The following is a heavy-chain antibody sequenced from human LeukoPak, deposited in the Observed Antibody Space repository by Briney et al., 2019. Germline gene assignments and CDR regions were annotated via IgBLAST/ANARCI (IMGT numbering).Heavy chain of an antibody. CDR1: GFTFSSYA. Sequence: GGSLRLSCAASGFTFSSYAMHWVRQAPGKGLEWVAVISYDGSNKYYADSVKGRFTISRDNSKNTLYLQMNSLRAEDTAVYYCATTVTTWGYWGQGTLVTVSS. CDR3: ATTVTTWGY. CDR2: ISYDGSNK. J-gene: IGHJ4*02. V-gene: IGHV3-30*04. D-gene: IGHD4-17*01.